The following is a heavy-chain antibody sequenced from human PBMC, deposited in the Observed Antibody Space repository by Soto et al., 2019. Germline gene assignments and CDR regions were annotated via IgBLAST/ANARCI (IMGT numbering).Heavy chain of an antibody. CDR2: IIPIFAIA. D-gene: IGHD2-15*01. V-gene: IGHV1-69*01. Sequence: QVQLVQSGAEVKKPGSSVKVSCKASGGTFSNYAINWMRQAPGQGLEWVGGIIPIFAIANYAQKFQGRVTITADASVRTIYMELSSLRSEATAVYYCATSCSPRWDNWFDPWGQGTLVTVSS. J-gene: IGHJ5*02. CDR3: ATSCSPRWDNWFDP. CDR1: GGTFSNYA.